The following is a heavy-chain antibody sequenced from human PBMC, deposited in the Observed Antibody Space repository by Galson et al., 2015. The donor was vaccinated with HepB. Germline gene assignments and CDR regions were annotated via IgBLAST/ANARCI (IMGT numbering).Heavy chain of an antibody. D-gene: IGHD2/OR15-2a*01. CDR1: GFTFSSYA. V-gene: IGHV3-7*03. J-gene: IGHJ4*02. Sequence: SLRLSCAASGFTFSSYAMHWVRQAPGKGLEWVANIKHDGSEKYYVDSVKGRFTISRDNAKNSLYLQMNSLRAEDTAVYYCARNRGGDYWGQGTLVTVSS. CDR2: IKHDGSEK. CDR3: ARNRGGDY.